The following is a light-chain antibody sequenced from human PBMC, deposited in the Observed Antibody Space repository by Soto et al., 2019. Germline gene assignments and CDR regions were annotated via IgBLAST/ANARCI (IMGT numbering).Light chain of an antibody. Sequence: DIQMTQSPSTLSASVGDRVTITCRASQSINNWLAWYQQKPGKAPKLLIYDASNLQSEVPSRFSGSGSGTEFTLTISSLQPVDFATYYCLQHHTYSWTFGQGTKVEIK. CDR2: DAS. V-gene: IGKV1-5*01. CDR1: QSINNW. J-gene: IGKJ1*01. CDR3: LQHHTYSWT.